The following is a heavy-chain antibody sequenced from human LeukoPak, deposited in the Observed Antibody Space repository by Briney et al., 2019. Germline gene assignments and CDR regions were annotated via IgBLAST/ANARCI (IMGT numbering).Heavy chain of an antibody. V-gene: IGHV3-21*01. CDR2: ISSSNSYI. J-gene: IGHJ4*02. Sequence: GGSLRLSCAASGFTFSSYSMNWVRQAPGKGLEWVSSISSSNSYIYYADSVKGRFTIARDDAKNSLYLQMNSLRAEDTAVYFCARDKGGMVPFDYWGQGTLVTVSS. D-gene: IGHD3-10*01. CDR1: GFTFSSYS. CDR3: ARDKGGMVPFDY.